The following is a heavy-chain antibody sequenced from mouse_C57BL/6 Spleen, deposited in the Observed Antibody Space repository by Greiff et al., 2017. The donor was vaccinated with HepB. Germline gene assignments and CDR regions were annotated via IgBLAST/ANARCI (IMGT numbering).Heavy chain of an antibody. J-gene: IGHJ3*01. V-gene: IGHV1-64*01. D-gene: IGHD1-1*01. CDR2: IHPNSGST. CDR3: ASGDPLRETAY. Sequence: VQLQQPGAELVKPGASVKLSCKASGYTFTSYWMHWVKQRSGQGLEWIGMIHPNSGSTNYNEKFKSKATLTVDKSSSTAYMQLSSLTSEDSAVYYCASGDPLRETAYWGQGTLVTVSA. CDR1: GYTFTSYW.